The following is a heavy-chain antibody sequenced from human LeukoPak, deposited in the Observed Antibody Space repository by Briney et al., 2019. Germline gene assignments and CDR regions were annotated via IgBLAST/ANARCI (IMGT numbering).Heavy chain of an antibody. Sequence: ASVKVSCKASGYTFTGYYMHWVRQAPGQGLEWMGWINPNSGGTNYAQKFQGRVTMTRDTSISTVYMELSSLRSEDTAVYYCAKALLGDPGRFDYWGQGTLVTVSS. J-gene: IGHJ4*02. V-gene: IGHV1-2*02. CDR1: GYTFTGYY. CDR2: INPNSGGT. CDR3: AKALLGDPGRFDY. D-gene: IGHD2-21*02.